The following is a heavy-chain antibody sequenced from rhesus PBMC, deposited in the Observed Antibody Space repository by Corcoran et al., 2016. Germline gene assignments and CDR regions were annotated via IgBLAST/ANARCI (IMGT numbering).Heavy chain of an antibody. Sequence: QVTLKESGPALVKPTQTLTLTCTFSGFSIRTSGMGVGWFRQPPGTALEGLALIYWDDDKYYSTSLKSRLTISKDTSKNQVVLTMTNMDPVDTATYYCARKSRGDSGYSNYFDYWGQGVLVTVSS. V-gene: IGHV2-174*01. CDR3: ARKSRGDSGYSNYFDY. D-gene: IGHD3-28*01. CDR2: IYWDDDK. CDR1: GFSIRTSGMG. J-gene: IGHJ4*01.